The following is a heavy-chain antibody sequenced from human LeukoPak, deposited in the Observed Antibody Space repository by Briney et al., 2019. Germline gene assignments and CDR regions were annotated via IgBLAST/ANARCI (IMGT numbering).Heavy chain of an antibody. CDR2: INSDGSST. D-gene: IGHD6-6*01. CDR1: GFTFSSYW. V-gene: IGHV3-74*01. Sequence: GGSLRLSCAASGFTFSSYWMHWVRQAPGKGLVWVSRINSDGSSTSYADSVKGRFTISRDNAKNTLYLQMNSLRAEDTAVYYCAKDPGEYSSSSHFDYWGQGTLVTVSS. CDR3: AKDPGEYSSSSHFDY. J-gene: IGHJ4*02.